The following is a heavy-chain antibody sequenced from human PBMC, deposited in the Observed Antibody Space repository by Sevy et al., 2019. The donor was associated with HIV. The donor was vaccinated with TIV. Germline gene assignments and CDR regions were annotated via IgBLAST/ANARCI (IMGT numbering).Heavy chain of an antibody. Sequence: SETLSLTCTVSGGSISSYYWSWIRQPPGKGLEWIGYIYYSGSTNYNPSLKSRVTISVDTSKNQFSPKLSSVTAADTAVYYRARVLTAMVSPDGMDVWGQGTTVTVSS. J-gene: IGHJ6*02. D-gene: IGHD5-18*01. CDR2: IYYSGST. CDR3: ARVLTAMVSPDGMDV. V-gene: IGHV4-59*13. CDR1: GGSISSYY.